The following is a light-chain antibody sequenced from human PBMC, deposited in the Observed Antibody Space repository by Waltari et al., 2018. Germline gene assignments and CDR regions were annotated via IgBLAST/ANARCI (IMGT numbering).Light chain of an antibody. J-gene: IGKJ2*01. CDR2: GAS. Sequence: DIRMTQSPSSLSASVGDRVTITCRASQMISSYLNWYQQIPGKAPKLLIYGASSLQSGVPSRFSGSGFGTDFTLTISSLQSEDVATYYCQQSYSLPNTFGQGTKLEI. V-gene: IGKV1-39*01. CDR1: QMISSY. CDR3: QQSYSLPNT.